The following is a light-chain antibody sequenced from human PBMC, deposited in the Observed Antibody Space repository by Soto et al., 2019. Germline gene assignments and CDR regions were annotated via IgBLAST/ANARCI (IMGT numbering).Light chain of an antibody. CDR2: DAS. CDR1: QSTSSW. J-gene: IGKJ4*01. V-gene: IGKV1-5*01. CDR3: QQYNSYSPLT. Sequence: DIQMTQSPSTLSASVGDRVTITCRASQSTSSWLAWYQQKPGKAPKLLIYDASTLESGVPSRFSGSGSGTEFTLTISSLQPDDFATYYCQQYNSYSPLTFGGGTKVEIK.